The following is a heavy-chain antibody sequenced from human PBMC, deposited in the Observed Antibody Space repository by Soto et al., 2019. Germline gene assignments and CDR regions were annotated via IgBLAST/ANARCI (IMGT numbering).Heavy chain of an antibody. D-gene: IGHD3-3*01. CDR3: TTLPLITIFGVVNYYGMDV. CDR2: IKSKTDGGTT. V-gene: IGHV3-15*01. Sequence: GGSLRLSCAASGFTFSNAWMIWVRQAPGKGLEWVGRIKSKTDGGTTDYAAPVKGRFTISRDDSKNTLYLQMNSLKTEDTAVYYCTTLPLITIFGVVNYYGMDVWGQGTTVTVSS. J-gene: IGHJ6*02. CDR1: GFTFSNAW.